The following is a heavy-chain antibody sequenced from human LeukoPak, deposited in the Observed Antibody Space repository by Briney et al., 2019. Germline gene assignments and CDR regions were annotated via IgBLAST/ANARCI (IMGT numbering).Heavy chain of an antibody. CDR3: AREEVYYLEGAIPY. V-gene: IGHV1-46*01. J-gene: IGHJ4*02. D-gene: IGHD2-2*02. CDR2: INPSGGST. Sequence: GASVKVSCKASGYTFTSYYMHWVRQAPGPGLEWMGVINPSGGSTSYAQKFQGRVTMTRDMSTSTVYMELSSLRSEDTAVYYCAREEVYYLEGAIPYGGRGTLVTVSS. CDR1: GYTFTSYY.